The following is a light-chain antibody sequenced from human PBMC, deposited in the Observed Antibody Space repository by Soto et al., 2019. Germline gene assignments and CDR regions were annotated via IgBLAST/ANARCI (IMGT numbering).Light chain of an antibody. CDR2: DVS. J-gene: IGLJ3*02. CDR3: CSFAGSYTFGV. V-gene: IGLV2-11*01. CDR1: SSDVGDYNY. Sequence: QSALTQPRSVSGSPGQSVTISCTGTSSDVGDYNYDSWYQQYPGKAPKLVIYDVSKRPSGVPDRFSGSKSGNTASLTISGLQAEDEADYYCCSFAGSYTFGVFGGGTKVTVL.